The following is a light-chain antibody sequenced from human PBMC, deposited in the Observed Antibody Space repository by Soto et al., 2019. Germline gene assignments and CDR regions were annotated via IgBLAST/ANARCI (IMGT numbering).Light chain of an antibody. V-gene: IGLV2-23*02. CDR1: SADVGSYNL. Sequence: QSALTQPASVSGSPGQSITISCTGTSADVGSYNLVSWYQQHPGKAPKLMIYEVSKRPSGVSNRFSGSKSGNTASLTISGLXAEDEADYSCCSYAGSSTHVVFGGGTKLTVL. J-gene: IGLJ2*01. CDR3: CSYAGSSTHVV. CDR2: EVS.